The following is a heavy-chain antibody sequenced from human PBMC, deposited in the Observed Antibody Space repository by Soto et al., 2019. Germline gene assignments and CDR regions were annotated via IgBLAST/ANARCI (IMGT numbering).Heavy chain of an antibody. J-gene: IGHJ6*02. Sequence: QVQLVESGGGVVQPGRYLRLSCAPSGFSFSDFAMHWVRQAPGKGLEWVAAISHDGSNQYNGDSVKGRFSISRDHSNNNLYLQRNNLKVEYAASYFCSKETRSRAVTATRVNCMDVWGQGTTVTVSS. CDR3: SKETRSRAVTATRVNCMDV. CDR2: ISHDGSNQ. CDR1: GFSFSDFA. V-gene: IGHV3-30*18. D-gene: IGHD2-21*02.